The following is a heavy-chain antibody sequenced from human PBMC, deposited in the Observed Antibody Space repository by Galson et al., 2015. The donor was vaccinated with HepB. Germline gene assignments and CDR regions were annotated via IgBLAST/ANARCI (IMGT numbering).Heavy chain of an antibody. D-gene: IGHD2-2*01. CDR3: ATIRVGFCITTSCKADDFDI. Sequence: SVKVSCKVSGYTFSTYYIHWVRQAPGQGLEWMGIINPSGGRTNYAQKFQDRVTMTRDTSTSTVYMQLSSLRSEDTAVYYCATIRVGFCITTSCKADDFDIWGQGTMVTVSS. CDR2: INPSGGRT. CDR1: GYTFSTYY. J-gene: IGHJ3*02. V-gene: IGHV1-46*01.